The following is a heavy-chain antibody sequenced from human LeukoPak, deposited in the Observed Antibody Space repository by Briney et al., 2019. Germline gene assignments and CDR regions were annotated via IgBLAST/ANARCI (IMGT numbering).Heavy chain of an antibody. CDR3: ARTWEAVATLDY. V-gene: IGHV4-38-2*02. CDR2: IYHSGSA. J-gene: IGHJ4*02. CDR1: GYSISSGYY. D-gene: IGHD5-12*01. Sequence: SETLSLTCTVSGYSISSGYYWGWIRQPPGKGLEWIGSIYHSGSAYYNPSLKSRVTILVDTSKNQFSLRLSSVTAADTAVYYCARTWEAVATLDYWGQGTLVTVSS.